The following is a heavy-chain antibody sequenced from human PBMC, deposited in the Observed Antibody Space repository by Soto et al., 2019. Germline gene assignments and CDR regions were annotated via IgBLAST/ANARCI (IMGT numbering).Heavy chain of an antibody. CDR1: GYTFTSYY. D-gene: IGHD6-6*01. Sequence: ASVKVSCKASGYTFTSYYMNWLRQAPGQGLEWMGIINPGGGSTTYAQKFQGWVTMTRDTSISTAYMELSRLRSDDTAVYYCASSSFPYYYGMDVWGQGTTVTVSS. CDR2: INPGGGST. V-gene: IGHV1-46*01. CDR3: ASSSFPYYYGMDV. J-gene: IGHJ6*02.